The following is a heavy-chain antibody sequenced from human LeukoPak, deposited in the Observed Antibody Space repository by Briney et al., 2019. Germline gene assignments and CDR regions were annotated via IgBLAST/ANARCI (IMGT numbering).Heavy chain of an antibody. CDR3: AKAQTMVRGVIAFDY. V-gene: IGHV3-9*01. Sequence: PGRSLRLSCAASGFTFDDYAMHWVRHAPGKGLEWVSGISWNSGSIGYADSVKGRFTISRDNSKNTLYLQMNSLRAEDTAVYYCAKAQTMVRGVIAFDYWGQGTLVTVSS. D-gene: IGHD3-10*01. CDR1: GFTFDDYA. J-gene: IGHJ4*02. CDR2: ISWNSGSI.